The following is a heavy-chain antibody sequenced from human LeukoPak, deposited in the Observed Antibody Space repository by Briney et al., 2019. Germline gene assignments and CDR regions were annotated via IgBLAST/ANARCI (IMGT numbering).Heavy chain of an antibody. J-gene: IGHJ2*01. V-gene: IGHV1-18*01. CDR2: TSTYNDNT. CDR1: GYTFTSYA. CDR3: ARGQIYWYFDL. Sequence: GASVKVSCKASGYTFTSYAMHWVRQAPGQRLEWMGWTSTYNDNTNYAQKFQDRVTMTTDTSTSTAYMELRSLRSDDTAVYYCARGQIYWYFDLWGRGTLVTVSS.